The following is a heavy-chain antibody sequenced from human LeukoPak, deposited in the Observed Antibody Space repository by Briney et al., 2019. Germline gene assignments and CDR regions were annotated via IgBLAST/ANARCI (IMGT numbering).Heavy chain of an antibody. CDR1: GFTLSSYA. J-gene: IGHJ6*03. Sequence: GGSLRFSCAASGFTLSSYAMHWVRQAPGKGLEYVSAISKNGGNTYYANSVKGRFSISRDNSENTLYLQMGSLRTEDMAVYYCARVGEGRYYQYYYMDVWGKGTTVTVSS. D-gene: IGHD1-26*01. V-gene: IGHV3-64*01. CDR2: ISKNGGNT. CDR3: ARVGEGRYYQYYYMDV.